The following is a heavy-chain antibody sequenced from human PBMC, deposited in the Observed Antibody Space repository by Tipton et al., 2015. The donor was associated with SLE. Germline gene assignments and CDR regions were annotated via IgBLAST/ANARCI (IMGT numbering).Heavy chain of an antibody. V-gene: IGHV4-34*01. Sequence: TLSLTCAVYGGSFSGYYWNWIRQPPGKGLEWIGEINHSGRTNYNPSLKSRVTISVDTSKNQFSLKLSSVNAADTAVYYCARGVLGPDYWGQGTLVTVSS. CDR2: INHSGRT. J-gene: IGHJ4*02. CDR1: GGSFSGYY. CDR3: ARGVLGPDY.